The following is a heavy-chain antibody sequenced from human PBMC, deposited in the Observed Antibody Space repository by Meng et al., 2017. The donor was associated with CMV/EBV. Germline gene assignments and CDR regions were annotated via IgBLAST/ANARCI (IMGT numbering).Heavy chain of an antibody. J-gene: IGHJ6*02. D-gene: IGHD6-13*01. Sequence: GESLKISCAASGFTFSSYGMHWVRQAPGKGLEWVAFIRYDGSNKYYADSVKGRFTISRDNSKNTLYLQMNSLRAEDTAVYYCARFAAAAGGGESYYYGMDVWGQGTTVTVSS. CDR1: GFTFSSYG. V-gene: IGHV3-30*02. CDR2: IRYDGSNK. CDR3: ARFAAAAGGGESYYYGMDV.